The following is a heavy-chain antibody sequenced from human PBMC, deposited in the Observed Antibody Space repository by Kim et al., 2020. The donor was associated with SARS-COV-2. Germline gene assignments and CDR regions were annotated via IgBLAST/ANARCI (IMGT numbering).Heavy chain of an antibody. D-gene: IGHD3-3*01. Sequence: SETLSLTCTVSGGSISSYYWSWIRQPPGKGLEWIGYIYYSGSTNYNPSLKSRVTISVDTSKNQFSLKLSSVTAADTAVYYCARHEGFYYDFWSGKNWYFDLWGRGTLVTVSS. CDR1: GGSISSYY. V-gene: IGHV4-59*08. J-gene: IGHJ2*01. CDR2: IYYSGST. CDR3: ARHEGFYYDFWSGKNWYFDL.